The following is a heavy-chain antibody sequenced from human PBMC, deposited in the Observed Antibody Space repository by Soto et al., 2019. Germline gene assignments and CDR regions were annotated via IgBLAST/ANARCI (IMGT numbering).Heavy chain of an antibody. CDR3: ARDDSSGWYSSSYFDY. CDR1: GYTFTSYG. J-gene: IGHJ4*02. V-gene: IGHV1-18*01. Sequence: QVQLVQSGAEVKKPGASVKVSCKASGYTFTSYGISWVRQAPGQGLEWMGWISAYNGNTNYAQKLQGRVTMTTDTXTXXAYMELRSLRSDDTAVYYCARDDSSGWYSSSYFDYWGQGTLVTVSS. CDR2: ISAYNGNT. D-gene: IGHD6-19*01.